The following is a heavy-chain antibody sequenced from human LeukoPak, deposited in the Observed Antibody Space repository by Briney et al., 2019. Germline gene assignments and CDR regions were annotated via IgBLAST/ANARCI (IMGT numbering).Heavy chain of an antibody. CDR1: GDSISSGGYY. Sequence: PSETLSLTCTVSGDSISSGGYYWSWIRQHPGKGLEWIGYIYYSGSAYYNPSLKSRVTISVDTSKNQFSLKLSSVTAADTAVYYCARDNPFDPWGQGTLVTVSS. J-gene: IGHJ5*02. V-gene: IGHV4-31*03. CDR2: IYYSGSA. D-gene: IGHD1-14*01. CDR3: ARDNPFDP.